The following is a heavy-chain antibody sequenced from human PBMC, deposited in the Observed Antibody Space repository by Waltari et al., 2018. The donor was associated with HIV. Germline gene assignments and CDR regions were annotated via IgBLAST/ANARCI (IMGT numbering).Heavy chain of an antibody. J-gene: IGHJ5*02. V-gene: IGHV3-74*01. Sequence: QLVESGGGLVQPGGSLRLSCAASTFTFPSYWMHWVRQAPGKGRVCVSRINSDGSSTSYADSVKGRFTISRDNAKNTLYLQMNSLKVEDTAVYYCARAYYDSGSNWFDPWGQGTLVTVSS. CDR1: TFTFPSYW. CDR2: INSDGSST. CDR3: ARAYYDSGSNWFDP. D-gene: IGHD3-10*01.